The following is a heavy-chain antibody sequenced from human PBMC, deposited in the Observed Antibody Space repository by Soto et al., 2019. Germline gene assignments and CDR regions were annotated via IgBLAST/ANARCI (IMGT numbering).Heavy chain of an antibody. D-gene: IGHD3-10*01. CDR2: LYYARSI. V-gene: IGHV4-59*08. CDR3: TSRIVGTESCNY. CDR1: GGSMISYY. Sequence: QVRLQESGRGLVKPSETLSLTCTVSGGSMISYYWSWIRQPPGRGLQWMGFLYYARSIKYNPSLNSRVXXXVXSSKNQFTLTVTSVTAADTTVYFSTSRIVGTESCNYRGQGKLVTLSS. J-gene: IGHJ4*02.